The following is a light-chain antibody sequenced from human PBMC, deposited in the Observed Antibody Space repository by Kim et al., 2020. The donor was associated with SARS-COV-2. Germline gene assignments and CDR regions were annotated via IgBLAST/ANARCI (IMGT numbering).Light chain of an antibody. V-gene: IGKV1-39*01. J-gene: IGKJ1*01. CDR1: QSITSY. CDR2: GAS. CDR3: QESNSRT. Sequence: DIQMTQSPPSLSASVGHRVTITCRASQSITSYIDCYQQKLGKAPSLLIYGASRLQSGVPPRFIGSGSGTEFNLYISSLQPEDFATYYYQESNSRTFGQGSKVDIK.